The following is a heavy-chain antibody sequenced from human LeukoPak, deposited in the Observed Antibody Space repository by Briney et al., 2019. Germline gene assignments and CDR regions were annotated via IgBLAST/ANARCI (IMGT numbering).Heavy chain of an antibody. CDR1: GFTFSSYW. D-gene: IGHD5-18*01. V-gene: IGHV3-7*01. J-gene: IGHJ5*01. CDR2: IKQDGSEK. CDR3: ASLDTTMLLSNNYFDS. Sequence: SGGSLRLSCAASGFTFSSYWMSWVRQAPGKGLEWVANIKQDGSEKYYVDSVEGRFTICRENAKNSLYLQMNSLRVEDTAVYFCASLDTTMLLSNNYFDSWGRGTQVTVSS.